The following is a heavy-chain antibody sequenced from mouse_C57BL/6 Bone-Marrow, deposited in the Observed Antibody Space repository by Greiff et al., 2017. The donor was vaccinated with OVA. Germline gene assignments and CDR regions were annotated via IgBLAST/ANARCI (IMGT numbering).Heavy chain of an antibody. J-gene: IGHJ3*01. CDR1: GYTFTSYW. D-gene: IGHD1-1*01. V-gene: IGHV1-50*01. CDR2: IDPSDSYT. CDR3: ARLIITTVEAY. Sequence: VPLPPPGAALVKPGASVKLSCKASGYTFTSYWMQWVKQRPGQGLEWIGEIDPSDSYTNYNQKFKGKATLTVDTSSSTAYMQLSSLTSEDSAVYYCARLIITTVEAYWGQGTLVTVSA.